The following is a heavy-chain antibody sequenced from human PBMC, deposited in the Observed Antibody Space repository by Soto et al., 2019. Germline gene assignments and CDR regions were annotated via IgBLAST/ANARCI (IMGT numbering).Heavy chain of an antibody. J-gene: IGHJ5*02. Sequence: SVKVSCKASGGTFSSYAISWVRQAPGQGLEWMGGIIPIFGTANYAQKFQGRVTITADESTSTAYMELSSLRSEDTAVYYCARGGDGGYDILTGFLRFDPWGQGTLVTVSS. V-gene: IGHV1-69*13. D-gene: IGHD3-9*01. CDR1: GGTFSSYA. CDR3: ARGGDGGYDILTGFLRFDP. CDR2: IIPIFGTA.